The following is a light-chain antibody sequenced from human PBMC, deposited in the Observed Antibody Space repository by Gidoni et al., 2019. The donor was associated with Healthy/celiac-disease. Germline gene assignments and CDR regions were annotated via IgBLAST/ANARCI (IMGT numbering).Light chain of an antibody. V-gene: IGKV3-11*01. CDR1: QSVSSY. J-gene: IGKJ4*01. Sequence: ESVFAQSLATLSVSPGERATLSCRASQSVSSYLAWYQQKPGQAPRLLIYDASNRATGIPARFIGSGSGTDFTLPISSLEPEDFAVYYCRQRSHWPPLTFGGGTKVEIK. CDR3: RQRSHWPPLT. CDR2: DAS.